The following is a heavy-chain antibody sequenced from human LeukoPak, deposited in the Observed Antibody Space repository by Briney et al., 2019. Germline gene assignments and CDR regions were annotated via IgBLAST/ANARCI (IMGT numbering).Heavy chain of an antibody. CDR2: IYYSGST. Sequence: PSETLSLTCTVSGCSISSSSYYWGWISQPPGKGLEWLGSIYYSGSTDYNPSINSQLTISLDTSKNHFSLKLSSVTAADTAMYYCASLGPKNWFDPWGQGTLVTVSS. CDR1: GCSISSSSYY. V-gene: IGHV4-39*07. J-gene: IGHJ5*02. CDR3: ASLGPKNWFDP.